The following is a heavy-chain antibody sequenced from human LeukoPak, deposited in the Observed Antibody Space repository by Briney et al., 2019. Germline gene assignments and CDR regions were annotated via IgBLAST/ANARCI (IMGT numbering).Heavy chain of an antibody. CDR2: IYYSGST. CDR3: ARCNWNDVGWFDP. J-gene: IGHJ5*02. Sequence: PSETLSLTCTVSGGSISSNYWGWIRQPPGKGLEWIGYIYYSGSTNSNPSLKSRVIISVDTSKNQFSLKLNSVTAADTAVYYCARCNWNDVGWFDPWGQGTLVTVSS. V-gene: IGHV4-59*01. D-gene: IGHD1-1*01. CDR1: GGSISSNY.